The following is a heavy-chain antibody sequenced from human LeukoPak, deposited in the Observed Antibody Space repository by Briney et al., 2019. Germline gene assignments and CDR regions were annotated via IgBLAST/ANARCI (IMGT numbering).Heavy chain of an antibody. D-gene: IGHD6-6*01. Sequence: ASVKVSCKASGYTFTSYDINWVRQATGQGLEWMGWMNPNSGNTGYAQKFQGRVTMTRNTSINTAYMELSSLRSEDTAVYYCARPSQASSSNTNYYYYGMDVWGQGTTVTVSS. CDR1: GYTFTSYD. CDR2: MNPNSGNT. J-gene: IGHJ6*02. CDR3: ARPSQASSSNTNYYYYGMDV. V-gene: IGHV1-8*01.